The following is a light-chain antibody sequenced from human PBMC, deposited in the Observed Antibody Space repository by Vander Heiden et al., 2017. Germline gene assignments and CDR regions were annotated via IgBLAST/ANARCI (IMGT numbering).Light chain of an antibody. Sequence: DIVMTQTPLSLPVTHGKPPSISCRSSQSLLHSPGYSYLDWYLQKPGQSPQLLIYLGSNRASGVPYRFSGSGSGTDFTLKISRVEAEDVGVYYCKQSLQNPWGFGPGTKVEIK. CDR2: LGS. CDR3: KQSLQNPWG. V-gene: IGKV2-28*01. J-gene: IGKJ1*01. CDR1: QSLLHSPGYSY.